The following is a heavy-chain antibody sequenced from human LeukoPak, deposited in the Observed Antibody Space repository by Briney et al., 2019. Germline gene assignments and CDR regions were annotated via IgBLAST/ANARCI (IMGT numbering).Heavy chain of an antibody. V-gene: IGHV3-23*01. CDR3: ALARDTAMVAGVIR. D-gene: IGHD5-18*01. J-gene: IGHJ4*02. CDR1: GFTFSSYA. Sequence: GGSLRLSCAASGFTFSSYAMSWVRQAPGKGLEWVSAISGSGGSTYYADSVKGRFTISRDNSKNTQDLQMNSLRAEDTAVYYCALARDTAMVAGVIRWGQGTLVTVSS. CDR2: ISGSGGST.